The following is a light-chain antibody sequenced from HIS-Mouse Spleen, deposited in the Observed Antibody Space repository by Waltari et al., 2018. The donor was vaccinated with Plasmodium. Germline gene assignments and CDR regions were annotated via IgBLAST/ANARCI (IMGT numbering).Light chain of an antibody. J-gene: IGKJ1*01. CDR2: AAS. Sequence: DIQMTPSPSSLSASVGDRVTITCRAIQGISNYLAWYQQKPGKVPKLLIYAASTLQSGVPSRFSGSGSGTDFSLTISSLQPEDVATYYCQKYNSAPWTFGQGTKVEIK. CDR3: QKYNSAPWT. CDR1: QGISNY. V-gene: IGKV1-27*01.